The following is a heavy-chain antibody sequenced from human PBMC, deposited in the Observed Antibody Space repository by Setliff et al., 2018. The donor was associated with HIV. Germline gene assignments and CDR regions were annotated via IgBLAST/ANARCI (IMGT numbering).Heavy chain of an antibody. CDR2: IYPGDSDT. J-gene: IGHJ4*02. Sequence: GESLKISCKGSGYNFSNYWIAWLRQMPGKGLGCMGIIYPGDSDTRYSPSFQGHVTISADKSISTAYLQWSSLKASDTAMYYCARHGQYGSGSYYNRPFDYWGQGTLVTVSS. CDR3: ARHGQYGSGSYYNRPFDY. V-gene: IGHV5-51*01. D-gene: IGHD3-10*01. CDR1: GYNFSNYW.